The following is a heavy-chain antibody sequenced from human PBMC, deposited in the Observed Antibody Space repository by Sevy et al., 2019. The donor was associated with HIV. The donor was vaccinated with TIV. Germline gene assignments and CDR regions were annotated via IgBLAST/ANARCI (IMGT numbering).Heavy chain of an antibody. CDR2: IWYDGSNK. J-gene: IGHJ6*02. CDR3: ARDLAARDQYYYYGMDV. Sequence: GGSLRLSCAASGFTFSSYGMHWVRQAPGKGLEWVAVIWYDGSNKYYADSVKGRFTISRDNSKNTLYLQVISLRAEDTAVYYCARDLAARDQYYYYGMDVWGQGTTVTVSS. V-gene: IGHV3-33*01. CDR1: GFTFSSYG. D-gene: IGHD6-6*01.